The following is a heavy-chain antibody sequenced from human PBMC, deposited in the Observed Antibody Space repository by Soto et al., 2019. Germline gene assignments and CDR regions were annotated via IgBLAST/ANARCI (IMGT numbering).Heavy chain of an antibody. CDR2: INHSGST. CDR1: GGSFSGSY. J-gene: IGHJ4*02. CDR3: AREPYDYIWGSYRPYYFDY. D-gene: IGHD3-16*02. Sequence: QVQLQQWGAGLLKPSETLSLTCAVYGGSFSGSYWSWIRQPPGKGLEWIGEINHSGSTNYNPSLKSLVTISVDPSKNQFSLKLTSVTAADTAVYYCAREPYDYIWGSYRPYYFDYWGQGTLVTVSS. V-gene: IGHV4-34*01.